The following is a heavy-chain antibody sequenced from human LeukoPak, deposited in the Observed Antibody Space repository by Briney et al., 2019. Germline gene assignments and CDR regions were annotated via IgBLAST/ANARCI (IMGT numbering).Heavy chain of an antibody. CDR3: AKESGEGELSLHGFDY. V-gene: IGHV3-23*01. CDR2: ISGSGGST. CDR1: GFTFSSYA. Sequence: GGSLRLSCAASGFTFSSYAMSWVRQAPGKGLEWVSAISGSGGSTYYADSVKGRFTISRDNSKNTLYLQMNSLRAEDTAVYYCAKESGEGELSLHGFDYWGQGTLVTVSS. J-gene: IGHJ4*02. D-gene: IGHD3-16*02.